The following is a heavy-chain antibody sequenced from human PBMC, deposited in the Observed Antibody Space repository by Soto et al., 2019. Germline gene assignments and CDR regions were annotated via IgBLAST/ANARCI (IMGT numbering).Heavy chain of an antibody. CDR3: ARNLDGNWNSNNNWFDP. V-gene: IGHV1-69*02. J-gene: IGHJ5*02. Sequence: ASVKVSCKASGGTFSSYTISWVRQAPGQGLEWMGRIIPILGIANYAQKFQGRVTITADKSTSTAYMELSSLRSEDTAVYYCARNLDGNWNSNNNWFDPWGQGTLVTVSS. CDR2: IIPILGIA. CDR1: GGTFSSYT. D-gene: IGHD1-1*01.